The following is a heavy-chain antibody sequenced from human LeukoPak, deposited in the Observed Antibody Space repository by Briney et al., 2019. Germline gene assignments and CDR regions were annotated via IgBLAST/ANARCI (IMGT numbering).Heavy chain of an antibody. V-gene: IGHV1-8*01. Sequence: WASVKVSCKASGYTFTSYDINWVRQATGQGLEWMGWMNPNSGNTGYAQKFQGRVTMTRNTSISTAYMELSSLRSEDTAVYYCARGITMVRGVYNWFDPWGQGTLVTVSS. J-gene: IGHJ5*02. CDR1: GYTFTSYD. CDR2: MNPNSGNT. D-gene: IGHD3-10*01. CDR3: ARGITMVRGVYNWFDP.